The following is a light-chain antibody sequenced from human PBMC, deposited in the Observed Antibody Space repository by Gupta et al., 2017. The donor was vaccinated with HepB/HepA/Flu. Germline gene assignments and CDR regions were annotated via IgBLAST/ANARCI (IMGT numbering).Light chain of an antibody. CDR1: QRISSY. J-gene: IGKJ4*01. CDR2: AAS. Sequence: DIQMTQSPSSLSASVGDRVTIPCRASQRISSYLNWYQQKPGKAPKLLIYAASSLQSGVPSRFSGSGSGTDFTLTISRLQPEDFATYYCQQSYSTPLTFGGGTKVEIK. V-gene: IGKV1-39*01. CDR3: QQSYSTPLT.